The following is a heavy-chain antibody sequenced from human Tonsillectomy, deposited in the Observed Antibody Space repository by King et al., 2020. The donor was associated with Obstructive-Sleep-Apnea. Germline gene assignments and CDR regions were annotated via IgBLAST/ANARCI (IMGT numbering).Heavy chain of an antibody. CDR1: GFTFSSYS. V-gene: IGHV3-21*01. CDR2: ISSSSSYI. J-gene: IGHJ4*02. D-gene: IGHD3-10*01. Sequence: VQLVESGGGLVKPGGSLRLSCAASGFTFSSYSMNWVRQAPGKGLEWVSSISSSSSYIYYADSVKGRFTISRDNAKNSLYLQMNSLRAEDTAVYYCARDSMVRVVIIQKYYFDYWGQGTLVTVSS. CDR3: ARDSMVRVVIIQKYYFDY.